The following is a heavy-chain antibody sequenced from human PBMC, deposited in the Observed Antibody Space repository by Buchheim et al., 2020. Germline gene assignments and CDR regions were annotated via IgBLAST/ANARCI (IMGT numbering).Heavy chain of an antibody. D-gene: IGHD6-6*01. CDR3: ARAPGSSSPDYYCYYYMDV. V-gene: IGHV3-11*05. J-gene: IGHJ6*03. CDR2: ISSSSSYT. CDR1: GFTFSDYY. Sequence: QVQLVESGGGLVKPGGSLRLSCAASGFTFSDYYMSWIRQAPGKGLEWVSYISSSSSYTNYADSVKGRFTISRDNAKNSLYLQMNSLRAEDTAVYYCARAPGSSSPDYYCYYYMDVWGKGTT.